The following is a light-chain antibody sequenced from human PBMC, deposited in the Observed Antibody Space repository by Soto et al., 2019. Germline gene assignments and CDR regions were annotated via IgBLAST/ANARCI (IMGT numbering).Light chain of an antibody. J-gene: IGKJ1*01. CDR3: QQYGSSPET. Sequence: EIVLTQSPGTLSLSPGERATLSCRASQSVSSSWLAWYQQTPGQAPRLLIYGASSRATGIPDRISGSGSGTDFTLTISRLEPEDFAVYYCQQYGSSPETFGQGTKVEIK. CDR2: GAS. V-gene: IGKV3-20*01. CDR1: QSVSSSW.